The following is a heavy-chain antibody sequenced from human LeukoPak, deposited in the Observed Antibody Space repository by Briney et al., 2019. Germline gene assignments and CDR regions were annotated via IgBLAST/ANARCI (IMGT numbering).Heavy chain of an antibody. CDR2: IRYDGSNK. J-gene: IGHJ4*02. D-gene: IGHD1-26*01. Sequence: PGGSLRLSCAASGFTFNSYGMHWVRQAPGKGLEWVAFIRYDGSNKYYADSVKGRFTISRDNSKNTLYLQMNSLRAEDTAVYYCAKARVWDEGFDCWGQGTLVTVSS. CDR3: AKARVWDEGFDC. CDR1: GFTFNSYG. V-gene: IGHV3-30*02.